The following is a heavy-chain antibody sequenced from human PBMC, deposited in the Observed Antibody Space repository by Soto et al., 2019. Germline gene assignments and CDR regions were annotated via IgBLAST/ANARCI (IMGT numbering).Heavy chain of an antibody. CDR2: INPSGGST. CDR1: GYTFTSYY. J-gene: IGHJ4*02. Sequence: GASVKVSCKASGYTFTSYYMHWVRQAPGQGLEWMGIINPSGGSTSYAQKFQGRVAMTRDTSTSTVYMELSSLRSEDTAVYYCARVDPRNWNDGGRTFDYWGQGTLVTVSS. D-gene: IGHD1-1*01. CDR3: ARVDPRNWNDGGRTFDY. V-gene: IGHV1-46*01.